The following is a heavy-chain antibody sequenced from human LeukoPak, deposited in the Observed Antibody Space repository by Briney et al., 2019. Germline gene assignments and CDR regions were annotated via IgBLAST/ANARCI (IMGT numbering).Heavy chain of an antibody. V-gene: IGHV3-21*01. CDR3: ARGAHYGSGSHFDY. J-gene: IGHJ4*02. CDR1: GFTFSSYS. D-gene: IGHD3-10*01. Sequence: PGGSLRLSCAASGFTFSSYSMDWVRQAPGKGLEWVSSISSSSSYIYYADSVKGRFTISRDNAKNSLYLQMNSLRAEDTAVYYCARGAHYGSGSHFDYWGQGTLATVSS. CDR2: ISSSSSYI.